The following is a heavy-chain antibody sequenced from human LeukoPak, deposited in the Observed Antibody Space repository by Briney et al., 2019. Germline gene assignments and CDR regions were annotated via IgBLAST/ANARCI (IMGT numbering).Heavy chain of an antibody. V-gene: IGHV3-48*04. J-gene: IGHJ4*02. Sequence: GGSLRLSCAASGFTFSSYNMNWVRQAPGKGLEWVSYISSSSSTIHYAESVKGRFTISRDNAKNSLYLQMNSLKAEDTAVYYCATHSNVWLLGNWGQGTLVTVSS. CDR3: ATHSNVWLLGN. CDR2: ISSSSSTI. D-gene: IGHD6-19*01. CDR1: GFTFSSYN.